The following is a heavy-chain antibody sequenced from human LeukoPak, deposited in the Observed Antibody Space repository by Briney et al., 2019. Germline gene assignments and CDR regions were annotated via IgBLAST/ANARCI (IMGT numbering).Heavy chain of an antibody. CDR2: VSRDGSTP. V-gene: IGHV3-43*01. Sequence: GGSLRLSCVASGFIFDDSLMHWVRQAPGKGLEWISLVSRDGSTPYYADSVKGRFTISRDNSKNSLFLQMNSLTPEDTAVYYCARDIRGNYFDSWGQGTLVTVSS. CDR3: ARDIRGNYFDS. D-gene: IGHD3-16*01. J-gene: IGHJ4*02. CDR1: GFIFDDSL.